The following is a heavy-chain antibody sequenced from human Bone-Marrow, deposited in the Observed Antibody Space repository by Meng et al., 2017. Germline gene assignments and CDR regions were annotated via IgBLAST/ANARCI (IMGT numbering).Heavy chain of an antibody. CDR2: INPNSGGT. Sequence: VHRVQSGPVWKKPGDSVKVSCKASGYTFTGYSMHWGRQAPGQGLEWMGRINPNSGGTNYAPKFQGRVTMTRDTSISTAYMELSRLRSDDTAVYYCARAYGSGSYLRAYYFDYWGQGTLVTVSS. D-gene: IGHD3-10*01. CDR3: ARAYGSGSYLRAYYFDY. V-gene: IGHV1-2*06. CDR1: GYTFTGYS. J-gene: IGHJ4*02.